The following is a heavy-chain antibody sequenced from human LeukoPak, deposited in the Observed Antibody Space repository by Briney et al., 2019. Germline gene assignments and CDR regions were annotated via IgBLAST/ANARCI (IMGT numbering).Heavy chain of an antibody. CDR1: GFTFSSYG. CDR2: ISGSGGST. Sequence: PGGSLRLSCAASGFTFSSYGMSWVRQAPGKGLEWVSAISGSGGSTYYADSVKGRFTISRDNSTNTLFLHMNSLRAEDTAVYSCAKGYYGSGSYGWFDYWGQGTLVTVSS. V-gene: IGHV3-23*01. D-gene: IGHD3-10*01. CDR3: AKGYYGSGSYGWFDY. J-gene: IGHJ4*02.